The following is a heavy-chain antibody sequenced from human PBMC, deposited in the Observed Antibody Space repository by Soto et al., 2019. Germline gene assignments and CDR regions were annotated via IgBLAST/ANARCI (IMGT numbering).Heavy chain of an antibody. CDR1: GGSISSYY. CDR2: IYYSGST. Sequence: QVQLQESGPGLVKPSETLSLTCTVSGGSISSYYWSWIRQPPGKGLEWIGYIYYSGSTNYNPSLKNRVTISVDTSKNQFSLKLSSVTAADTAVYYCSATNYYYYYMDVWGKGTTVTVSS. J-gene: IGHJ6*03. V-gene: IGHV4-59*08. CDR3: SATNYYYYYMDV.